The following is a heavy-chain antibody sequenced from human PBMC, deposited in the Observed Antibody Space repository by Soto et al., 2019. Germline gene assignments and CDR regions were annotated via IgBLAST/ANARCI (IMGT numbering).Heavy chain of an antibody. CDR3: ARHRKWLPGDY. Sequence: QVQLQQWGAGLLKPSETLSLTCAVYGGSFSGYYWSWIRQPPRKGLEWTGEINHSGSTNYNSSLKSRVTISVDTSNHQFSLKLSSVTAADTAVYYCARHRKWLPGDYWGQGTLVTVSS. CDR1: GGSFSGYY. D-gene: IGHD3-22*01. J-gene: IGHJ4*02. CDR2: INHSGST. V-gene: IGHV4-34*01.